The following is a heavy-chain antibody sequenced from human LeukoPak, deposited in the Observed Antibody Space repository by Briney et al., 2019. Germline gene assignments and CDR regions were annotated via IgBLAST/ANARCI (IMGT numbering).Heavy chain of an antibody. D-gene: IGHD6-6*01. V-gene: IGHV1-69*13. Sequence: SVKVSCKASGGTFSSYAISWVRQAPGQGLEWMGGIIPIFGTANYAQKFQGRVTITADESTSTAYMELSSLRSEDTAVYYCARRQEQLVQGVDIVFLDPWGQGTLVTVSS. CDR3: ARRQEQLVQGVDIVFLDP. CDR1: GGTFSSYA. CDR2: IIPIFGTA. J-gene: IGHJ5*02.